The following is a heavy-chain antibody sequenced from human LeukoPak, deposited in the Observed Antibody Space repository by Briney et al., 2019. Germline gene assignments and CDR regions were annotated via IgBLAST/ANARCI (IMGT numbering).Heavy chain of an antibody. J-gene: IGHJ4*02. Sequence: ASVKVSCKASGYTFTSYYMHWVRQAPGQGLEWMGIINPSGGSTSYAQKFQGRVTMTRDTSTSTVYMELSSLRSEDTAVYYCARSDPYYYDSSGYSFDYWGLGTLVTVSS. CDR3: ARSDPYYYDSSGYSFDY. V-gene: IGHV1-46*01. CDR2: INPSGGST. D-gene: IGHD3-22*01. CDR1: GYTFTSYY.